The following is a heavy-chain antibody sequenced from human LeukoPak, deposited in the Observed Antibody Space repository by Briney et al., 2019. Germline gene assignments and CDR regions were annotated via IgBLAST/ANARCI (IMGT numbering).Heavy chain of an antibody. CDR1: GGTFSSYA. V-gene: IGHV1-69*04. Sequence: SVKVSCKASGGTFSSYAISWVRQAPGQGLEWMGRIIPILGIANYAQKFQGRVTITADKSTSTAYMELSSLRSEDTAVYYCAIISVPAYINWFDPWGQGTLVTVSS. CDR3: AIISVPAYINWFDP. J-gene: IGHJ5*02. D-gene: IGHD2-2*01. CDR2: IIPILGIA.